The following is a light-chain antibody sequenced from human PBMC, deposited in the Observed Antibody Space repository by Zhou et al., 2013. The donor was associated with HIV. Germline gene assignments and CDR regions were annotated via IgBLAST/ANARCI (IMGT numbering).Light chain of an antibody. CDR1: QSVISNF. Sequence: DIVMTQSPATLSLSPGERAALSCRASQSVISNFLAWYQQKPGQAPRLLLYGASTRANGIPDRFSGSGSGTEFTLTISRLEPEDFAVYYCQHYGVSPYTFGPGTKLEI. V-gene: IGKV3-20*01. CDR2: GAS. J-gene: IGKJ2*01. CDR3: QHYGVSPYT.